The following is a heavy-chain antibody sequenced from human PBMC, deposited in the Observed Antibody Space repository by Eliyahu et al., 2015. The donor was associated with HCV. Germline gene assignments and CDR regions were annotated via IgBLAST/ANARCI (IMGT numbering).Heavy chain of an antibody. Sequence: EVQLLESGGGLVQPGGSLRLSCAASGFPLGSYAMXWVRQAPGKGLEWVSAISGSGGSTYYADSVKGRFTISRDNSQNTLYLQMNSLRAEDTAVYNCAVARTTVTAYWGQGTLVTVSS. CDR2: ISGSGGST. J-gene: IGHJ4*02. CDR1: GFPLGSYA. V-gene: IGHV3-23*01. CDR3: AVARTTVTAY. D-gene: IGHD4-17*01.